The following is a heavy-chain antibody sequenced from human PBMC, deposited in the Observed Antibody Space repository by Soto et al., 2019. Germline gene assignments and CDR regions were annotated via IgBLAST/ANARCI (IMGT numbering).Heavy chain of an antibody. Sequence: ASVKVSCKASGYTFTSYGISWVRQAPGQGLEWMGWISAYNGNTNYAQKLQGRVTMTTDTSTSTAYMELRSLRSDDTAVYYCARGAVGIVVVTAAMWAFDIWGQGTMVTVSS. CDR2: ISAYNGNT. D-gene: IGHD2-2*01. J-gene: IGHJ3*02. CDR1: GYTFTSYG. V-gene: IGHV1-18*01. CDR3: ARGAVGIVVVTAAMWAFDI.